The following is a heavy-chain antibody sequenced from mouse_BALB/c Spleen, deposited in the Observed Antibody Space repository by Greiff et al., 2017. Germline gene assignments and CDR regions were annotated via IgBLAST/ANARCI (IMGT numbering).Heavy chain of an antibody. CDR1: GYTFTDYA. J-gene: IGHJ4*01. D-gene: IGHD2-4*01. V-gene: IGHV1-67*01. CDR3: AREGGLRRSAMDY. Sequence: VQLQQSGPELVRPGVSVKISCKASGYTFTDYAMHWVKQSHEKSLEWIGVISPYYGNTNYNQKFKGKATVTVDKSSSTAYMELARLTSEDSAIYYGAREGGLRRSAMDYWGQGTSVTVSS. CDR2: ISPYYGNT.